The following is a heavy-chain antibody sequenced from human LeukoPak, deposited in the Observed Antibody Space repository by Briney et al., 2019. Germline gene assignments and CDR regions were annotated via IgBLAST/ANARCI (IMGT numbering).Heavy chain of an antibody. D-gene: IGHD2-2*03. CDR3: ATVDDLDAFAD. Sequence: PGGSLRLSCAASGFTFSSYGMHWVRQAPGKGLEWVAVISYDGSNKYYADSVKGRFTISRDNSKNTLYLQMTSLRSEDTAIYYCATVDDLDAFADWGQGTMVTVSS. V-gene: IGHV3-30*03. J-gene: IGHJ3*01. CDR2: ISYDGSNK. CDR1: GFTFSSYG.